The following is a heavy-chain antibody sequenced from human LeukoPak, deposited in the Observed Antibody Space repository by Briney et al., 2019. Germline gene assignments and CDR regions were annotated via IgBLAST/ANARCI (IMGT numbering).Heavy chain of an antibody. CDR3: ARSPSSGWYYFDY. V-gene: IGHV3-30*04. CDR1: GFTFSSYA. Sequence: PGGSLRLSCAASGFTFSSYAMHWVRQAPGKGLEGVAVISYDGSNKYYADSVKGRFTISRDNSKNTLYLQMNSLRAEDTAVYYCARSPSSGWYYFDYWGQGTLVTVSS. J-gene: IGHJ4*02. D-gene: IGHD6-19*01. CDR2: ISYDGSNK.